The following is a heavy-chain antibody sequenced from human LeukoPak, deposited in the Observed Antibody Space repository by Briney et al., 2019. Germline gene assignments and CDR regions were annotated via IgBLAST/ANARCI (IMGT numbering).Heavy chain of an antibody. CDR2: IYIDGTT. Sequence: GGSLRLSCAASGFIVSHNYMTWVRQAPGKGLEWIPVIYIDGTTYYADSVKGRFTISRDQANNTLYLQMNTLRDEDTAVYYCARGPRYSFYWGQGTLVSVSS. CDR1: GFIVSHNY. J-gene: IGHJ4*02. CDR3: ARGPRYSFY. D-gene: IGHD6-13*01. V-gene: IGHV3-53*01.